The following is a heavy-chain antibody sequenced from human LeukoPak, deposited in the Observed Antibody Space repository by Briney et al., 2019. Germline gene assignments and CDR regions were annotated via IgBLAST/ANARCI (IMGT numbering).Heavy chain of an antibody. CDR2: ISGSGGST. D-gene: IGHD4-17*01. Sequence: GGSLRLSCAASGFTFSSYAMSWVRQAPGKGLEWVSAISGSGGSTYYADSVKGRFTISRDNSKNTLYLQMNSLRAEDTAVYYCAKLYGDYAPRYYYYGIDVWGQGTTVTVSS. CDR3: AKLYGDYAPRYYYYGIDV. J-gene: IGHJ6*02. V-gene: IGHV3-23*01. CDR1: GFTFSSYA.